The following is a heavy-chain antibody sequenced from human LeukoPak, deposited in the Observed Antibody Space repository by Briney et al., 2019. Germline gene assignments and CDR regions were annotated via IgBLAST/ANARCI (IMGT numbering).Heavy chain of an antibody. CDR1: GFTFSSYA. CDR3: AKGIAVADRFDY. CDR2: ISGSGVST. Sequence: PGGSLRLSCAASGFTFSSYAMCWVRQAPGKGLEWVSGISGSGVSTYYAGSVKGRFTISRDNSKNTLFLQMNSLRAEDTAVYYCAKGIAVADRFDYWGQGTLVTVSS. J-gene: IGHJ4*02. D-gene: IGHD6-19*01. V-gene: IGHV3-23*01.